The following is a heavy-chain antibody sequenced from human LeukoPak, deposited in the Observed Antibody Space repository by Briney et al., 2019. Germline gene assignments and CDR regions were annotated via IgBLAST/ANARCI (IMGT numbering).Heavy chain of an antibody. J-gene: IGHJ6*02. D-gene: IGHD2/OR15-2a*01. CDR3: AKFTFFLYYYYGMDV. V-gene: IGHV3-23*01. CDR2: ISGSGGST. CDR1: GFTFSSYA. Sequence: PGGSLRLSCAASGFTFSSYAMSWVRQAPGKGLEWVSAISGSGGSTYYADSVKGRFTISRDNSKNTLYLQMNSLRAEDTAVYYCAKFTFFLYYYYGMDVWGQGTTVTVSS.